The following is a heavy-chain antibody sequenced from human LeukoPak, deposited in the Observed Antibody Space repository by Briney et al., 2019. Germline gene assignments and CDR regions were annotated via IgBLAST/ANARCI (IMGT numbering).Heavy chain of an antibody. CDR3: ARHRSGTSWRAFYI. CDR2: IYYSGST. Sequence: ETLTLTCTLSGRPISVYDGLWLRQPPGEGRVCIRYIYYSGSTNYHPSRKSRVPNPVSTSKNQCSLELSSLTASDTALYYCARHRSGTSWRAFYIWGEGTMVTVSS. V-gene: IGHV4-59*08. D-gene: IGHD1-26*01. J-gene: IGHJ3*02. CDR1: GRPISVYD.